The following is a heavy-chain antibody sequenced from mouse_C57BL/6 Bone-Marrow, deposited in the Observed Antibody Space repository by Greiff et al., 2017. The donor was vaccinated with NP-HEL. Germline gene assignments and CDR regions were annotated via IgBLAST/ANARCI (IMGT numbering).Heavy chain of an antibody. Sequence: QVQLQQPGAELVMPGASVKLSCKASGYTFTSYWMHWVKQRPGQGLEWIGEIDPSDSYTNYNQKFKGKSTLTVDKSSSTAYMQLSSLTSEDSAVYYGAREDYGSSPYFDYWGQGTTLTVSS. D-gene: IGHD1-1*01. CDR3: AREDYGSSPYFDY. J-gene: IGHJ2*01. CDR1: GYTFTSYW. V-gene: IGHV1-69*01. CDR2: IDPSDSYT.